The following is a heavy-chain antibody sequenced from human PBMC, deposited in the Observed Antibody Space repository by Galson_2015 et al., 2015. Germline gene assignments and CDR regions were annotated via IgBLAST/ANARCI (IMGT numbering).Heavy chain of an antibody. CDR1: GLTFNNYA. CDR3: AKWRGTYGTYFFDC. CDR2: ISVSGSI. V-gene: IGHV3-23*01. J-gene: IGHJ4*02. Sequence: SLRLSCATSGLTFNNYAMSWVRQAPGKGLEWVSSISVSGSIYYADSVKGRFTISRDDSKNTVYLQMNSLRAEDTAVYYCAKWRGTYGTYFFDCWGQGTLVTVSS. D-gene: IGHD4-17*01.